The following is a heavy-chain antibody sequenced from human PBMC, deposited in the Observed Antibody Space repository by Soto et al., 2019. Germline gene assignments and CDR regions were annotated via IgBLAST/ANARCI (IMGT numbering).Heavy chain of an antibody. CDR1: GDSVSSNSAA. Sequence: SQTLSLTCAISGDSVSSNSAAWNWIRQSPSRGLEWLGRTYYRSKWYNDYAVSVKSRITINPDTSKNQFSLQLNSVTPEDTAVYYCARVLTHFEAPGYYYYMDVWGKGTTVTVSS. CDR3: ARVLTHFEAPGYYYYMDV. CDR2: TYYRSKWYN. D-gene: IGHD3-9*01. V-gene: IGHV6-1*01. J-gene: IGHJ6*03.